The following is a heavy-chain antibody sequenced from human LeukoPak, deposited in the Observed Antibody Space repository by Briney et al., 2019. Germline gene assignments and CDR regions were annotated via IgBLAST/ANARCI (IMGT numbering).Heavy chain of an antibody. Sequence: SVKVSCKASDYTFTSYGISWVRQAPGQGLEWMGGIIPIFGTANYAQKFQGRVTITADESTSTAYMELSSLRSEDTAVYYCARDSSDYGNWFDPWGQGTLVTVSS. V-gene: IGHV1-69*13. CDR3: ARDSSDYGNWFDP. CDR2: IIPIFGTA. D-gene: IGHD3-16*01. J-gene: IGHJ5*02. CDR1: DYTFTSYG.